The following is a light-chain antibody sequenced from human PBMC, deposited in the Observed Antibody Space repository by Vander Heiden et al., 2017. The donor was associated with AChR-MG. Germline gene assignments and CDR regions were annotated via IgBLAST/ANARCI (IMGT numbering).Light chain of an antibody. Sequence: YELTQPPSASVSPGQTASITCSGDKLGDKYACWYQQKPGQSPVLVIYQDSKRPSGIPERFSGSNSGNTATLTISGTQAMDEADYYCQAWDSSTAVFGGGTKLTVL. CDR1: KLGDKY. J-gene: IGLJ2*01. CDR2: QDS. CDR3: QAWDSSTAV. V-gene: IGLV3-1*01.